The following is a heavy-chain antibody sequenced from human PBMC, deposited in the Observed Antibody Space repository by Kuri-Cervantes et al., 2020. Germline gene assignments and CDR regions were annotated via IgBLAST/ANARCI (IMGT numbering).Heavy chain of an antibody. Sequence: ASVKVSCKASGYTFTSYDINWVRQATGQGLEWMGWMNPNSGNTGYAQKFQGRVTMTRNTSISTAYMERSSLRSEDTAVYYCARGLSVEWELLYAFDIWGQGTMVTVSS. CDR1: GYTFTSYD. CDR3: ARGLSVEWELLYAFDI. J-gene: IGHJ3*02. D-gene: IGHD1-26*01. CDR2: MNPNSGNT. V-gene: IGHV1-8*01.